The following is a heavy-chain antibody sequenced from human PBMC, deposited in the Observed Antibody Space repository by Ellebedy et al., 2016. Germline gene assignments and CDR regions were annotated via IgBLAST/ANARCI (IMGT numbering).Heavy chain of an antibody. CDR3: AKGAVGVTRGNDAFDI. V-gene: IGHV3-21*01. CDR1: RFTFSSYS. D-gene: IGHD1-26*01. J-gene: IGHJ3*02. Sequence: GESLKISCAASRFTFSSYSMNWVRQAPGKGLEWVSSISSSSSYIYYADSVKGRFTISRDNAKNSLYLQMNSLRAEDTAVYYCAKGAVGVTRGNDAFDIWGQGTMVTVSS. CDR2: ISSSSSYI.